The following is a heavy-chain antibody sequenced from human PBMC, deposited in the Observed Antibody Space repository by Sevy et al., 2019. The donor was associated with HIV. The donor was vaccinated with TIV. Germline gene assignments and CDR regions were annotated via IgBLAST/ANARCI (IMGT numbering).Heavy chain of an antibody. D-gene: IGHD1-26*01. CDR3: TREQVGARVYYFDY. V-gene: IGHV4-4*02. CDR2: IYHSGST. J-gene: IGHJ4*02. Sequence: SETLSLTCAVSGGSISSSNWWSWVRQPPGNGLEWIGEIYHSGSTNYNPSLKSRVTISVDKSKNQFSLKLRSVTAADTAVYYCTREQVGARVYYFDYWGQGTLVTVSS. CDR1: GGSISSSNW.